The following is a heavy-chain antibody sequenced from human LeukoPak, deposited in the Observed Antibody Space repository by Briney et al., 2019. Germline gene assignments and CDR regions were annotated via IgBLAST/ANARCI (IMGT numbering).Heavy chain of an antibody. V-gene: IGHV3-21*01. CDR3: ARDKGFVVVPAAIDY. CDR2: ISSSSSYI. Sequence: GGSLRLSCAASGFTFSSYSMNWVRQAPGKGLEWVSSISSSSSYIYYADSVKGRFTISRDNAKNSLYLQMNSLRAEDTAVYYCARDKGFVVVPAAIDYWGQGTLVTVFS. J-gene: IGHJ4*02. D-gene: IGHD2-2*01. CDR1: GFTFSSYS.